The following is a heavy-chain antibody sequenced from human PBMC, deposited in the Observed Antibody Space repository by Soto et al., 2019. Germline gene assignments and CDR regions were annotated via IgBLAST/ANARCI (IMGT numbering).Heavy chain of an antibody. CDR3: AKGPSGSYFTGFDY. CDR2: ISYDGSNK. D-gene: IGHD1-26*01. Sequence: PGGSLRLSCAASGFTFSSYGMHWVRQAPGKGLEWVAVISYDGSNKYHADSVKGRFTISRDNSKNTLYLQMNSLRAEDTAVYYCAKGPSGSYFTGFDYWGQGTLVTVSS. CDR1: GFTFSSYG. J-gene: IGHJ4*02. V-gene: IGHV3-30*18.